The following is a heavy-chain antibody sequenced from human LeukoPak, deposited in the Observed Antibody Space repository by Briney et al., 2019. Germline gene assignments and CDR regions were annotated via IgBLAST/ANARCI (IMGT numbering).Heavy chain of an antibody. Sequence: GGSLRLSCAASGFTVINNYMGWVRQAPAKGLEWVSVINTVGTTYYAASVRGRFTISRDNSKNTLYLQMNSLRVEDSALYYCAGSLAYCGGDCRLGDYWGQGTLVTVSS. CDR2: INTVGTT. V-gene: IGHV3-66*01. CDR3: AGSLAYCGGDCRLGDY. CDR1: GFTVINNY. D-gene: IGHD2-21*02. J-gene: IGHJ4*02.